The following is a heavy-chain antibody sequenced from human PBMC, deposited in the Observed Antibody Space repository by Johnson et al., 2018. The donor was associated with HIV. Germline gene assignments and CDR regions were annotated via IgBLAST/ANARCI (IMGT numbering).Heavy chain of an antibody. D-gene: IGHD3-16*01. V-gene: IGHV3-30*18. CDR3: AKDGGGLSFDAFDI. Sequence: QVQLVESGGDLVQPGRSLRLSCAASDFTFSTYGMHWVRQAPGKGLAWVAVLSYDGSNKYYADSVKGRFTISRDNSKNTLYLQMNSLRAEDTAVNYCAKDGGGLSFDAFDIWGQGTMVTVSS. CDR2: LSYDGSNK. J-gene: IGHJ3*02. CDR1: DFTFSTYG.